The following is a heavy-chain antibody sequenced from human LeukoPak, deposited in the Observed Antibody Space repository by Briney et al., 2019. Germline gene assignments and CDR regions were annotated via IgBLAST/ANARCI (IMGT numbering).Heavy chain of an antibody. CDR2: IYYSGST. CDR1: GGSISSSYS. CDR3: ASTKLGYSSGWH. V-gene: IGHV4-39*01. Sequence: PSETLSLTCTVSGGSISSSYSWGWIRQPPGKGLEWIGNIYYSGSTYYNPSLKSRVTISVDTSKNQFSLKLSSVTASDTAIYYCASTKLGYSSGWHWGQGSLVTASS. D-gene: IGHD6-19*01. J-gene: IGHJ4*02.